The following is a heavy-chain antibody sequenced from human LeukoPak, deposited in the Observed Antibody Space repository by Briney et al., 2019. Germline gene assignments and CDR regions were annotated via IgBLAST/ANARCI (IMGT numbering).Heavy chain of an antibody. CDR3: ARGLSYGKYYFDY. CDR2: INHSGST. CDR1: GGSFSGYY. V-gene: IGHV4-34*01. D-gene: IGHD1-26*01. J-gene: IGHJ4*02. Sequence: PSETLSLTCAVYGGSFSGYYWSWIRQPPGKGLEWIGKINHSGSTNYNPSLKSRVTISVDTSKNQFSLKLSSVTAADTAVYYCARGLSYGKYYFDYWGQGTLVTVSS.